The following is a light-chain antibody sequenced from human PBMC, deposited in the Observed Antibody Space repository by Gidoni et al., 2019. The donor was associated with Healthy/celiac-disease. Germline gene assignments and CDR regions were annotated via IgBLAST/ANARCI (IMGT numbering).Light chain of an antibody. Sequence: ATLSLSPGERATLSCRASQSVSSYLAWYQQKPGQAPRLLIYDASNRATGIPARFSGSGSGTDFTLTISSLEPEDFAVYYCQQRSNWPRTFGQWTKVEIK. CDR1: QSVSSY. CDR3: QQRSNWPRT. CDR2: DAS. J-gene: IGKJ1*01. V-gene: IGKV3-11*01.